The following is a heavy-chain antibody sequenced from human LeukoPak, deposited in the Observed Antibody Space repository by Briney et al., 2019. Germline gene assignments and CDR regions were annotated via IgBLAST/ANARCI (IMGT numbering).Heavy chain of an antibody. CDR1: GGTFSSYA. Sequence: GASVKVSCKSSGGTFSSYAISRVRQAPGQGLEWMGRIIPILGIANYAQKFQGRVTITADKSTSTAYMELSSLRSEDTAVYYCARDSHLVEMASNFDYWGQGTLVTVSS. J-gene: IGHJ4*02. D-gene: IGHD5-12*01. V-gene: IGHV1-69*04. CDR3: ARDSHLVEMASNFDY. CDR2: IIPILGIA.